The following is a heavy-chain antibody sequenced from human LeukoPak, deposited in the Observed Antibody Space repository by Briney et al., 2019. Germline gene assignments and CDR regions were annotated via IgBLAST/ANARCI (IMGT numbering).Heavy chain of an antibody. D-gene: IGHD5-12*01. CDR3: AREISGYDDYYFDY. J-gene: IGHJ4*02. V-gene: IGHV3-30*04. CDR2: ISYDGSNK. CDR1: GFTFSSYA. Sequence: PGGSLRLSCAASGFTFSSYAMHWVRQAPGKGLEWVAVISYDGSNKYYADSVKGRFTISRGNSKNTLYLQMNSLRAEDTAVYYCAREISGYDDYYFDYWGQGTLVTVSS.